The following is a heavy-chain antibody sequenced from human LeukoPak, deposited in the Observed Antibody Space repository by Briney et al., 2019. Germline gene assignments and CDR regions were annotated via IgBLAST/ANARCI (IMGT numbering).Heavy chain of an antibody. V-gene: IGHV4-34*01. D-gene: IGHD3-10*01. J-gene: IGHJ4*02. Sequence: SETLSLTCAVYGGSFSGYYWSWIRQPPGKGPEWIGEINHSGSTNYNPSLKSRATISVDTSKNQFSLKLSSVTAADTAVYYCASRGYWGQGTLVTVSS. CDR1: GGSFSGYY. CDR2: INHSGST. CDR3: ASRGY.